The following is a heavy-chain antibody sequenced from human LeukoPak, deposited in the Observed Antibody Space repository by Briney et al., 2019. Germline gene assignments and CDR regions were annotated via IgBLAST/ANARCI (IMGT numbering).Heavy chain of an antibody. V-gene: IGHV1-2*02. CDR3: ARGLLLWFGELFPNDY. D-gene: IGHD3-10*01. Sequence: ASVNVSCKASGYTFTGYYMRWVRQAPGQGLEWMGWINPNSGGTNYAQKFQGRVTMTRDTSISTAYMELSRLRSDDTAVYYCARGLLLWFGELFPNDYWGQGTLVTVSS. CDR1: GYTFTGYY. J-gene: IGHJ4*02. CDR2: INPNSGGT.